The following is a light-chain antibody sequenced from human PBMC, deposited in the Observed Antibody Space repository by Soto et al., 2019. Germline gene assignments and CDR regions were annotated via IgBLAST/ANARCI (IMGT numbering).Light chain of an antibody. CDR3: QQYNYWPS. CDR1: QSVSSN. Sequence: ELVMTQSPATLSASPGEGATLSCRASQSVSSNLAWYQQKPGQAPRLLIYGASTRATGNPARFSGSGSGTVFTLTISSMQSADCAVYYCQQYNYWPSLGQGTNVEIK. CDR2: GAS. J-gene: IGKJ2*01. V-gene: IGKV3-15*01.